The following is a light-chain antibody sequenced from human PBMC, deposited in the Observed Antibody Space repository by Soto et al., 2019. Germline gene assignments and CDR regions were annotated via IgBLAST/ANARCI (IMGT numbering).Light chain of an antibody. V-gene: IGKV3-20*01. CDR3: HQYGSSPGT. CDR1: RGISDY. J-gene: IGKJ1*01. CDR2: EAS. Sequence: EAMLTQSQATLSLSPGDKATLSCRASRGISDYLAWYQQKPGQAPGLLIYEASKRATGIPARFSGSGSGTDFTLTISRLEAEDFAVYYCHQYGSSPGTFGQGTKVDI.